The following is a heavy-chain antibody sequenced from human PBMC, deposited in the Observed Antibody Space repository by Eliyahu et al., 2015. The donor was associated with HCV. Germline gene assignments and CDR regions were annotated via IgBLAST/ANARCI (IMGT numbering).Heavy chain of an antibody. J-gene: IGHJ4*02. CDR2: IWHDGSNK. Sequence: QVQLVESGGGGVRPXGXLXXSCAASGXTFSNXGMHXVRQAPGKGLEWVAVIWHDGSNKYYADSVRGRFTISRDNSKNTLYLQMDSLRADDTAVYYCVRDSWGIWSGLEFWGQGTLVAVSS. D-gene: IGHD3-3*01. V-gene: IGHV3-33*01. CDR1: GXTFSNXG. CDR3: VRDSWGIWSGLEF.